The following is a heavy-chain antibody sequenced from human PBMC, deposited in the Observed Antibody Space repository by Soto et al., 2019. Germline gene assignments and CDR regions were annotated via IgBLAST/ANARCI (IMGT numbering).Heavy chain of an antibody. Sequence: EVQLVESGGGLVKPGGSLRLSGAASEFTFSSYSMNWVRQAPGKGLEWVSSISSSSSYIYYADSVKGRFTNSRDNAKNSLYLQMNSLRAEDTAVYYCARDAEGLDYWGQGTLVTVSS. CDR3: ARDAEGLDY. V-gene: IGHV3-21*01. J-gene: IGHJ4*02. CDR2: ISSSSSYI. CDR1: EFTFSSYS.